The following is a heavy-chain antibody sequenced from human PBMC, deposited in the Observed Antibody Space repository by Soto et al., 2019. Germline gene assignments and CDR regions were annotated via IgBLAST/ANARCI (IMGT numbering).Heavy chain of an antibody. CDR2: ISSSSANI. CDR1: GFTFSSYS. Sequence: GGSLRLSCAASGFTFSSYSMNWVRQAPGKGLEWVSYISSSSANIYYADSVRGRFTISRDNAKNSLYLQMNSPRDEDTAVYYCARDRAGATYFDYWGQGTLVTVSS. J-gene: IGHJ4*02. D-gene: IGHD1-26*01. CDR3: ARDRAGATYFDY. V-gene: IGHV3-48*02.